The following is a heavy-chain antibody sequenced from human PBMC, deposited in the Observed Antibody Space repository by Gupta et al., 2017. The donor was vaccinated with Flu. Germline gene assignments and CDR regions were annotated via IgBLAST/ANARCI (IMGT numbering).Heavy chain of an antibody. CDR2: IKIDESSA. D-gene: IGHD2-15*01. CDR3: ARDGAGDCSGCSCYSWFDP. Sequence: KGLVCVSRIKIDESSAIYADSVKGRFAISRDNAKNTLYLQMNSLRAEDTAVYYCARDGAGDCSGCSCYSWFDPWGQGTLVTVSS. J-gene: IGHJ5*02. V-gene: IGHV3-74*01.